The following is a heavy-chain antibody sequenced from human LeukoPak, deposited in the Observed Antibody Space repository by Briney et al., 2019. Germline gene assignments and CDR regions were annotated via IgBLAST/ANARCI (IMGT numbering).Heavy chain of an antibody. CDR2: ISYDGSNK. CDR3: AKGSSPDY. J-gene: IGHJ4*02. CDR1: GFTFSSYG. Sequence: GRSLRLSCAASGFTFSSYGMHWVRQAPGKGLEWVAVISYDGSNKYYADSVKGRFTISRDNSKNTLYLQMNSLRAEDTAVYYCAKGSSPDYWGQGTLVTVSS. V-gene: IGHV3-30*18. D-gene: IGHD2-2*01.